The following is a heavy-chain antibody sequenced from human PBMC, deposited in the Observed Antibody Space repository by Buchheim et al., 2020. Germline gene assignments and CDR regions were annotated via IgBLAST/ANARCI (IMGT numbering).Heavy chain of an antibody. CDR1: GFTFSSYA. V-gene: IGHV3-23*01. CDR2: ISGSGGST. D-gene: IGHD3-9*01. CDR3: AKAWLSRLRYFDWLFTLDY. J-gene: IGHJ4*02. Sequence: EVQLLESGGGLVQPGGSLRLSCAASGFTFSSYAMSWVHQAPGKGLEWVSAISGSGGSTYYADSVKGRFTISRDNSKKTLYLQMNSLRAEDTAVYYCAKAWLSRLRYFDWLFTLDYWGQGTL.